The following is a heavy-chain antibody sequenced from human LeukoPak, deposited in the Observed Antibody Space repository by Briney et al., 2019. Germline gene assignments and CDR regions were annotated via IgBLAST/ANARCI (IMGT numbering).Heavy chain of an antibody. V-gene: IGHV3-23*01. CDR3: AKSSAGTMAY. J-gene: IGHJ4*02. D-gene: IGHD6-19*01. CDR1: GFTFSSYA. Sequence: PGGSLRLSCAASGFTFSSYAMSWVRQAPGKGLEWVSGISGNGGSTYYADSVKGRFTIPRDNSKNTLYLQINSLRAEDTAVYYCAKSSAGTMAYWGQGALVTVSS. CDR2: ISGNGGST.